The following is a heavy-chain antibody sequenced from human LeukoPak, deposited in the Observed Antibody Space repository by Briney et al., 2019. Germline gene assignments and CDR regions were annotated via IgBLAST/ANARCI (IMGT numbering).Heavy chain of an antibody. CDR3: ATKGPRRGYFDY. Sequence: SETLSLTCTVSGVSVGSDSYYWSWIRQPPGKGLEWIGYIYYTGSTNYNPSLKSRVTISVDMSKNQFSLKLTSVTAADTAVYYCATKGPRRGYFDYWGQGTLVAVSS. CDR2: IYYTGST. V-gene: IGHV4-61*01. CDR1: GVSVGSDSYY. J-gene: IGHJ4*02.